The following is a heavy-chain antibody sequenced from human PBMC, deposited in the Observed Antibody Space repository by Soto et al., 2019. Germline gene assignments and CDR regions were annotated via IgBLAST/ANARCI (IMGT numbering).Heavy chain of an antibody. CDR1: RFTFSSYS. Sequence: EVQLVESGGGLVKPGGSMRLSCAASRFTFSSYSMNWVRQAPGKGLEWVSSISSSSSYIYYADSVTGRFTISRDNAKNSLYLQRNSLRAEDTSVYYCARARGAVTKLVDYCGQGTLVTVSS. CDR2: ISSSSSYI. D-gene: IGHD3-10*02. CDR3: ARARGAVTKLVDY. V-gene: IGHV3-21*01. J-gene: IGHJ4*02.